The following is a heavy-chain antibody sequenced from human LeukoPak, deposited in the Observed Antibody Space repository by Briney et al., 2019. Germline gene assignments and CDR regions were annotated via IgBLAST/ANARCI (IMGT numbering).Heavy chain of an antibody. Sequence: GGPLRLSCAASGFTFTTFWMSWVRQAPGRALEWVANIKQDRSERYYVDSVKGRFTISRDNAKNSLYLQMNSLRAEDTGVYYCAGSGWQVYLDYWGQGALVTVSS. CDR2: IKQDRSER. CDR1: GFTFTTFW. V-gene: IGHV3-7*01. CDR3: AGSGWQVYLDY. D-gene: IGHD6-19*01. J-gene: IGHJ4*02.